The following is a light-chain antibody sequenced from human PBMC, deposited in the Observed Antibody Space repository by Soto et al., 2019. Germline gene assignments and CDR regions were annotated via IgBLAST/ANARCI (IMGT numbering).Light chain of an antibody. CDR2: DVS. V-gene: IGLV2-14*01. Sequence: QPVLTQPASVSGSPLRSITFSCTGSNCDVGGYNYVSWYQQHPGKAPKLMIYDVSNRPSGVSNRFSGSKSVNTASLTISGLQAEDEADYYCNSYTSSDPFVFGTGTNVTVL. J-gene: IGLJ1*01. CDR1: NCDVGGYNY. CDR3: NSYTSSDPFV.